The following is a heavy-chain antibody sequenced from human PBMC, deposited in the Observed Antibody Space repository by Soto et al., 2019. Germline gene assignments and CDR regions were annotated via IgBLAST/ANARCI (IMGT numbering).Heavy chain of an antibody. V-gene: IGHV4-39*01. D-gene: IGHD2-21*01. Sequence: QLQLLESGPGLVKASETLSLTCNVSGGSISTSRSYWAWIRQPPGKGLEWLANIFYSGSTYYNPSFSSRVSVSVDTSKNELSRKLRSVTAADTAVYYCARQPTTGDTDLWFDPWGQGTLVTVSS. CDR1: GGSISTSRSY. CDR3: ARQPTTGDTDLWFDP. CDR2: IFYSGST. J-gene: IGHJ5*02.